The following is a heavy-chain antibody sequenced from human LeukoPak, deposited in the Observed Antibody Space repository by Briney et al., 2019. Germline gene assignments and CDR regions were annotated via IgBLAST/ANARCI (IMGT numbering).Heavy chain of an antibody. V-gene: IGHV3-64*04. D-gene: IGHD3-10*01. CDR1: GFTFSSYA. J-gene: IGHJ4*02. CDR2: ISSNGGTT. CDR3: ARDRGNYYGSGSSYFDY. Sequence: GGSLRLSCSASGFTFSSYAMHWVRQAPGKGLEYVSAISSNGGTTYYADSVKGRFTISRDNSKNTLYLQMNSLRAEDTAVYYCARDRGNYYGSGSSYFDYWGQGTLVTVSS.